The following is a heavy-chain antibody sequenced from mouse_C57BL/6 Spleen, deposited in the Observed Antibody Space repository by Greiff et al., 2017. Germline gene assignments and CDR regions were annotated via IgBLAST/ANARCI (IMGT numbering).Heavy chain of an antibody. V-gene: IGHV1-62-2*01. Sequence: QVQLQQSGAELVKPGASVKLSCKASGYTFTEYTIHWVKQRSGQGLEWMGWFYPGSGSIKYNEKFKDKATLTADKSSSTVYMGLSRLPSEDSAVYFCARHEEGPIYDGLWYFDVWGTGTTVTVSS. CDR2: FYPGSGSI. J-gene: IGHJ1*03. CDR1: GYTFTEYT. CDR3: ARHEEGPIYDGLWYFDV. D-gene: IGHD2-3*01.